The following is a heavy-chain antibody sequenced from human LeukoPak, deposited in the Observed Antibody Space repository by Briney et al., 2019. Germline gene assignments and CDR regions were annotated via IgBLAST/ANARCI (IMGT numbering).Heavy chain of an antibody. V-gene: IGHV4-38-2*01. Sequence: SETLSLTCAVSGYSISSGYYWGWIRQPPGQGLEWIGSIYHSGSTYYNPSLKSRVTISVDTSKNQFSLKLSSVTAADTAVYYRARHGERDSGSYHRGMIDYWGQGTLVTVSS. J-gene: IGHJ4*02. CDR3: ARHGERDSGSYHRGMIDY. CDR2: IYHSGST. CDR1: GYSISSGYY. D-gene: IGHD1-26*01.